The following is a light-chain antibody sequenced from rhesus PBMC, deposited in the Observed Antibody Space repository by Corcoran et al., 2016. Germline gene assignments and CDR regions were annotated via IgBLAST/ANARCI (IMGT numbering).Light chain of an antibody. CDR3: QVWNSSSDHYI. CDR2: TDN. Sequence: SYELTQPHSVSVSPGQTARITCGGDNIGSKNVHWYQQKPAQAPVLVIYTDNERPSGIPERFSGSNSGNTATLTISGVEDGDEADYYCQVWNSSSDHYIFGAGTRLTVL. V-gene: IGLV3-40*01. CDR1: NIGSKN. J-gene: IGLJ1*01.